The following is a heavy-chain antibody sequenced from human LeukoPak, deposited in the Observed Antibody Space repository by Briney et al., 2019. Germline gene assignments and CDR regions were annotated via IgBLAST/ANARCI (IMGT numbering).Heavy chain of an antibody. D-gene: IGHD3-3*01. V-gene: IGHV3-48*01. CDR1: RFTFSSYS. CDR3: APKWLLSNLGDY. Sequence: GGSLRLSCAASRFTFSSYSMNWVRQAPGKGLEWVSYISSSSSTIYYADSAKGRFTISRDNAKNSLYLKMNSLRAEDTAVYYCAPKWLLSNLGDYWGQGTLVTVSS. J-gene: IGHJ4*02. CDR2: ISSSSSTI.